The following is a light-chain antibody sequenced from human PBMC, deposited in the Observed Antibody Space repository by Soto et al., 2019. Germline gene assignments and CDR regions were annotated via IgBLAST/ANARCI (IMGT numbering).Light chain of an antibody. V-gene: IGLV1-47*02. CDR3: AAWDAGVSGPA. CDR1: SSNIGSKY. J-gene: IGLJ2*01. CDR2: SNN. Sequence: QSVLTQAPSASGTPGQRVTISCSGSSSNIGSKYVYWYQQLPGTAPKLLMYSNNQRPSGVPDRFSGSKSGTSASLAISGLRSEDEADYYCAAWDAGVSGPAFGGGTKLTVL.